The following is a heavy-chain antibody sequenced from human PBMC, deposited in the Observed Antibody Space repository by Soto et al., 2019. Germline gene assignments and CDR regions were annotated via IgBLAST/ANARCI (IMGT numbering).Heavy chain of an antibody. CDR3: ARQLWYYGSGSYFDY. Sequence: SETLSLTCTVSGGSISSSSYYWGWIRQPPGKGLEWIGTIYYSGSTDYNPSLKSRVTISVDTSKNQFSLRLSSVTATDTAVYYFARQLWYYGSGSYFDYWGQGTLVTVSA. CDR2: IYYSGST. CDR1: GGSISSSSYY. D-gene: IGHD3-10*01. V-gene: IGHV4-39*01. J-gene: IGHJ4*02.